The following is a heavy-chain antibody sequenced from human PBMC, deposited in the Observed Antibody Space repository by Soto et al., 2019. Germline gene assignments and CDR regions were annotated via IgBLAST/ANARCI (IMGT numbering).Heavy chain of an antibody. V-gene: IGHV4-34*01. Sequence: SETLSLTCAVYGGSFSGYYWSWIRQPPGKGLEWIGEIYYSGSTYYNPSLKSRVTISVDTSKNQFSLKLSSVTAADTAVYYCARAPPDYYDSSGYYYYYYGMDVWGQGTTVTVSS. CDR3: ARAPPDYYDSSGYYYYYYGMDV. CDR2: IYYSGST. D-gene: IGHD3-22*01. J-gene: IGHJ6*02. CDR1: GGSFSGYY.